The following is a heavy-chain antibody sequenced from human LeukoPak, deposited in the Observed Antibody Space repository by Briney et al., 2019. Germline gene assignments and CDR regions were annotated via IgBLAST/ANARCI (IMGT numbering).Heavy chain of an antibody. Sequence: PSETLSLTCTVSGGSISSYYWSWIRQPPGKGLEWIGYIYYSGSTNYNPSLKSRVTISVDTSKNQFSLKLSSVTAADTAVYYCARDSVGAYDILTGYLDYMDVWGKGTTVTVSS. CDR2: IYYSGST. V-gene: IGHV4-59*01. D-gene: IGHD3-9*01. CDR3: ARDSVGAYDILTGYLDYMDV. CDR1: GGSISSYY. J-gene: IGHJ6*03.